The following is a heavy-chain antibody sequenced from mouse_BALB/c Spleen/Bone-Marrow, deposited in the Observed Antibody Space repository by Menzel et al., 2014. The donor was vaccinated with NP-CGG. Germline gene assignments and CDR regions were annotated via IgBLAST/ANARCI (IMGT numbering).Heavy chain of an antibody. CDR1: GYTFSSSW. J-gene: IGHJ4*01. Sequence: VQLVESGAELMKPGATVKISCKATGYTFSSSWIERVNQRPGHGLEWIGEILPGSGSTNYNEKFKGKATFTAYTSSNTAYMQHSSMTAEEFAAYYCARTFRLYYATDYWGQGTPVPVSS. V-gene: IGHV1-9*01. CDR3: ARTFRLYYATDY. CDR2: ILPGSGST.